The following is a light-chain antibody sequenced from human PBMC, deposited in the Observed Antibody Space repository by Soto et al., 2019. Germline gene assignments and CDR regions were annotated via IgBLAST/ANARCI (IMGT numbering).Light chain of an antibody. CDR2: DVN. V-gene: IGLV2-11*01. Sequence: QSVLTQPRSVSGSPGQSVTISCTGTSSDVGGNNYVSWYQQHPGKAPKLMLYDVNKRPSGVPDRFSGSKSGNTASLTISGLQAEDEADYSCCSFAGSYVFGTGTKLTVL. CDR3: CSFAGSYV. CDR1: SSDVGGNNY. J-gene: IGLJ1*01.